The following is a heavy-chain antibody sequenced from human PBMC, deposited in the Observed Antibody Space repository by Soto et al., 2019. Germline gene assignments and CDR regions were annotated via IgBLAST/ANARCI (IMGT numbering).Heavy chain of an antibody. CDR2: ISGSGGST. J-gene: IGHJ5*02. Sequence: GGSLRLSCAPSGFTFTRYAMSWVRQAPGKGLEWVSTISGSGGSTYYPRSVKGRFTISRDNSKSTLSLQMNSLRVDDTAVYYCARMQWLRFIPQLWFDPWGQGTLVTVSS. CDR1: GFTFTRYA. CDR3: ARMQWLRFIPQLWFDP. D-gene: IGHD5-12*01. V-gene: IGHV3-23*01.